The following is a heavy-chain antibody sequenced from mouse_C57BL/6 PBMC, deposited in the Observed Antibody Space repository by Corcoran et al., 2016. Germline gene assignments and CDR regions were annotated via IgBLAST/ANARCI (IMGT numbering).Heavy chain of an antibody. CDR3: ARSITTVVEGFAY. CDR1: GYTFTDYY. Sequence: QVQLKQSGAELVRPGASVKLSCKASGYTFTDYYINWVKQRPGQVLEWIARIYPGSGNTYYNEKFKGKATLTAEKSSSTAYMQLSSLTSEDSAVYFCARSITTVVEGFAYWGQGTLVTVSA. D-gene: IGHD1-1*01. V-gene: IGHV1-76*01. CDR2: IYPGSGNT. J-gene: IGHJ3*01.